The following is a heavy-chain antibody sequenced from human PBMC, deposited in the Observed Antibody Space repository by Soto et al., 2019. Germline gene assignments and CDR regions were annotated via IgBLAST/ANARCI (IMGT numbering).Heavy chain of an antibody. D-gene: IGHD2-15*01. Sequence: PGGSLRLSCAASGFTFRSFWMSWVRQAPGKGLEWVAVISYDGSNKYYADSVKGRFTISRDNSKNTLYLQMNSLRAEDTAVYYCAKDYCSGGSCYHFDYWGQGTLVTVSS. CDR1: GFTFRSFW. V-gene: IGHV3-30*18. J-gene: IGHJ4*02. CDR2: ISYDGSNK. CDR3: AKDYCSGGSCYHFDY.